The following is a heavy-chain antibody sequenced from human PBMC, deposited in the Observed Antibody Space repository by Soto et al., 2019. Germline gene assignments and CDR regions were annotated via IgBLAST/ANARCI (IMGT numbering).Heavy chain of an antibody. CDR1: GGSISSYY. J-gene: IGHJ4*02. V-gene: IGHV4-59*08. D-gene: IGHD4-17*01. CDR3: ARHEDGDYAGYFDY. CDR2: IYYSGST. Sequence: SETLSLTCTVSGGSISSYYWSWIRQPPGKGLEWIGYIYYSGSTNYNPSLKSRVTISVDTSKNQFSPKLSSVTAADTAVYYCARHEDGDYAGYFDYWGQGTLVTVSS.